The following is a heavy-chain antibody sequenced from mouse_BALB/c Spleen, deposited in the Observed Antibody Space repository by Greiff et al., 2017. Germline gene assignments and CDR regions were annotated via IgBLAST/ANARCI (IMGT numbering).Heavy chain of an antibody. CDR2: INPSNGRT. CDR1: GYTFTSYW. D-gene: IGHD2-4*01. V-gene: IGHV1S81*02. CDR3: ARHDYDQFAY. Sequence: VQLQQPGAELVKPGASVKLSCKASGYTFTSYWMHWVKQRPGQGLEWIGEINPSNGRTNYNEKFKSKATLTVDKSSSTAYMQLSSVTSEDSAVYYCARHDYDQFAYWGQGTLVTVSA. J-gene: IGHJ3*01.